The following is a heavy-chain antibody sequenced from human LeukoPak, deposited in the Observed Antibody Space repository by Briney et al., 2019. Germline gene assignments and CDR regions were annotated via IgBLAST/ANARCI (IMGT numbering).Heavy chain of an antibody. V-gene: IGHV1-18*01. Sequence: ASVKVSCKASGYTFTSYGISWVRQAPGQGLEWMGWISAYNGNTNYAQKLQGRVTMTTDTSTSTAYMELRSLRSDDTAVYYCARNLGSYDYVWGSYRSLAFAYWGQGTLVTVSS. CDR2: ISAYNGNT. CDR3: ARNLGSYDYVWGSYRSLAFAY. J-gene: IGHJ4*02. D-gene: IGHD3-16*02. CDR1: GYTFTSYG.